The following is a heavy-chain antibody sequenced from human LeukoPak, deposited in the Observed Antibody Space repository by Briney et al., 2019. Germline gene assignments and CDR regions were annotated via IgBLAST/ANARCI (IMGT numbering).Heavy chain of an antibody. CDR1: GFIFSNYA. D-gene: IGHD4-23*01. Sequence: PGGSLRLSCAASGFIFSNYAMSWVRQAPGKGLQWVSAFSGSGGSTYYADSVKGRFTISRDNSKNTLYLQMNSLRAEDTAVYYCAKSLHTVVTPSDYWGQGTLVTVSS. V-gene: IGHV3-23*01. J-gene: IGHJ4*02. CDR3: AKSLHTVVTPSDY. CDR2: FSGSGGST.